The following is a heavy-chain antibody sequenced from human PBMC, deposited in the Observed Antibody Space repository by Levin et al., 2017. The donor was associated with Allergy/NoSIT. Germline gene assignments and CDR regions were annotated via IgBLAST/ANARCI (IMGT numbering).Heavy chain of an antibody. D-gene: IGHD4-17*01. CDR1: GGSISSYY. J-gene: IGHJ5*02. CDR2: IYYSGST. CDR3: ARYTAVTPGWGWFDP. Sequence: SETLSLTCTVSGGSISSYYWSWIRQPPGKGLEWIGYIYYSGSTNYNPSLKSRVTISVDTSKNQFSLKLSSVTAADTAVYYCARYTAVTPGWGWFDPWGQGTLVTVSS. V-gene: IGHV4-59*08.